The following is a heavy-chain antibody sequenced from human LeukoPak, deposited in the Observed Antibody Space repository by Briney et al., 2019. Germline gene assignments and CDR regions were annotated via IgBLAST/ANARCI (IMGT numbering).Heavy chain of an antibody. CDR3: ARAWCSGGECYASAHDY. J-gene: IGHJ4*02. CDR1: GFTFSNYG. D-gene: IGHD2-21*01. CDR2: IWYDGTNK. Sequence: PGGSLRLSCAASGFTFSNYGMHWVRQAPGKGLEWVAVIWYDGTNKYYADSVKGRFTISRDNSKNTLYLQMNSLRAEDTAVYYCARAWCSGGECYASAHDYWGQGTLVIVSS. V-gene: IGHV3-33*01.